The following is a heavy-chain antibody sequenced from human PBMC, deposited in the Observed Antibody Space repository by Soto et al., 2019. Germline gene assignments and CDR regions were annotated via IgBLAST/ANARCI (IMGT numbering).Heavy chain of an antibody. V-gene: IGHV4-30-4*01. CDR3: AREGGAYGSGRCMDV. CDR2: IYYSGST. D-gene: IGHD3-10*01. Sequence: QVQLQESGPGLVKPSQTLSLTCTVSGGSISSGDYYWSWIRQPPGKGLEWIGYIYYSGSTYYNPSLKSRVTLSVDTSKNQFSLKLSSVTAADTAVYYCAREGGAYGSGRCMDVWGQGTTVTVSS. CDR1: GGSISSGDYY. J-gene: IGHJ6*02.